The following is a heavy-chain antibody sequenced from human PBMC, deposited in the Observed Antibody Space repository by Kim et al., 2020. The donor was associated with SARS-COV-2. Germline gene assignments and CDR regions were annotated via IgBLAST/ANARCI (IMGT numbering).Heavy chain of an antibody. CDR2: INPNSGGT. J-gene: IGHJ3*02. V-gene: IGHV1-2*06. CDR1: GYTFTGYY. Sequence: ASVKVSCKASGYTFTGYYMHWVRQAPGQGLEWMGRINPNSGGTNYAQKFQGRVTMTRDTSISTAYMELSRLRSDDTAVYYCARETQRGYSGPVRAFDIWGQGTMVTVSS. CDR3: ARETQRGYSGPVRAFDI. D-gene: IGHD5-12*01.